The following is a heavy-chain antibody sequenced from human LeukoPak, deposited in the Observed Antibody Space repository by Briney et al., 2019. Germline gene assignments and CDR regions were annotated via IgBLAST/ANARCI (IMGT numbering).Heavy chain of an antibody. CDR2: INHSGST. CDR3: ARSHDYGGNSDWYFDL. D-gene: IGHD4-23*01. CDR1: GGSFSGYY. J-gene: IGHJ2*01. Sequence: SETLSLTCAVYGGSFSGYYWSWIRQPPGKGLEWIGEINHSGSTYYNPSLKSRVTISVDRSKNQFSLKLSSVTAADTAVYYCARSHDYGGNSDWYFDLWGRGTLVTVSS. V-gene: IGHV4-34*01.